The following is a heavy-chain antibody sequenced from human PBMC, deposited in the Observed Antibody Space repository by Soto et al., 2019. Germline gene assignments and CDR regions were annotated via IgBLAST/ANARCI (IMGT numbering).Heavy chain of an antibody. V-gene: IGHV4-59*01. CDR3: ARRYGYAFDI. D-gene: IGHD4-17*01. Sequence: QVQLQESGPGLVKPSETLSLTCTVSGGSISSYYWSWIRQPPGKGLEWIGYIYYSGSTNYNPSLKSRVTISVDTSKNQFSLKLSSVTAADTAVYYGARRYGYAFDIWGQGTVVTVSS. CDR2: IYYSGST. J-gene: IGHJ3*02. CDR1: GGSISSYY.